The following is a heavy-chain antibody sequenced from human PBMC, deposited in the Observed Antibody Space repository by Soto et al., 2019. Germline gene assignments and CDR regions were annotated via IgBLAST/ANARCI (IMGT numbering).Heavy chain of an antibody. CDR3: ARELDSSGWKYYSYDMDV. CDR2: ISSSSSYT. D-gene: IGHD3-22*01. V-gene: IGHV3-11*05. Sequence: QVQLVESGGGLVKPGGSLRLSCAASGFTFSDYYMSWIRQAPGKGLEWVSYISSSSSYTNYADSVKGRFTISRDNAKNSLYLQMNSLRAEDTAVYYCARELDSSGWKYYSYDMDVWGQGTTVTVSS. CDR1: GFTFSDYY. J-gene: IGHJ6*02.